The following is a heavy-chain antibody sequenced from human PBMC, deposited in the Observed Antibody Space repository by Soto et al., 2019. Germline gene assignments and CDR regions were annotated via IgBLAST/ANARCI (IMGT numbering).Heavy chain of an antibody. CDR1: GFSFSDSI. J-gene: IGHJ3*02. D-gene: IGHD3-10*01. Sequence: QVQLEESGGGVVQPGTSLKLSCTASGFSFSDSIIHWLRQAPGRGLEWVAVISPAHTNEAYAHSVRDRFIISRDNSMSTLFLQMNSVRAEDTAIYYCARGLIKEAGGAFDIWGQGTTVTVS. V-gene: IGHV3-33*01. CDR2: ISPAHTNE. CDR3: ARGLIKEAGGAFDI.